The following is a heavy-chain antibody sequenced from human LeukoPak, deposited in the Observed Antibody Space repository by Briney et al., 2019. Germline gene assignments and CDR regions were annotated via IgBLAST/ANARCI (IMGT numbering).Heavy chain of an antibody. CDR2: TYYRSKWYN. CDR1: GDSVSSNSAA. J-gene: IGHJ5*02. V-gene: IGHV6-1*01. Sequence: SQTLSLTCAISGDSVSSNSAAWNWIRQSPSRGLEWLGRTYYRSKWYNDYAVSVKSRITINPDTSKNQFSLQLNSVTPEDTAVYYCARVGAISSSRQNWFDPWGQGTLVTVSS. CDR3: ARVGAISSSRQNWFDP. D-gene: IGHD6-6*01.